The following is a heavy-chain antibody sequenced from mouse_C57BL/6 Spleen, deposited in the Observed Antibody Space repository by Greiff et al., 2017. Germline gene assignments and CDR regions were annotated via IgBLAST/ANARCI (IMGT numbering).Heavy chain of an antibody. Sequence: VQLQQSGAELVKPGASVKLSCKASGYTFTSYWMHWVKQRPGQGLEWIGMIHPNSGSTNYNEKFKSKATLTVDKSSSTAYMQLSSLTSEDSAVYYCVYYDYDGGYFDVWGTGTTVTVSS. J-gene: IGHJ1*03. D-gene: IGHD2-4*01. CDR3: VYYDYDGGYFDV. CDR2: IHPNSGST. V-gene: IGHV1-64*01. CDR1: GYTFTSYW.